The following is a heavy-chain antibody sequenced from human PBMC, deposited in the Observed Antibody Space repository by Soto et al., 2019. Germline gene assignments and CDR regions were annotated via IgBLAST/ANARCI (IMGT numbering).Heavy chain of an antibody. CDR1: GYTFSNFG. CDR3: ARVIMIFGVANLGSYFDY. CDR2: ISPSNGQT. Sequence: QVQLVQSGTEVKKPGASVKVSCKASGYTFSNFGLSWVRQAPGQGLEWMGWISPSNGQTIYAQSFHGRVTMTTDTSTATAHMELRSLISDDTAVYYCARVIMIFGVANLGSYFDYWGQGTRVTVSA. D-gene: IGHD3-3*01. V-gene: IGHV1-18*01. J-gene: IGHJ4*02.